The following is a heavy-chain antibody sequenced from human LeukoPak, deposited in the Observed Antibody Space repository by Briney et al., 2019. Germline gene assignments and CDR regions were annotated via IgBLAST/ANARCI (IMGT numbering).Heavy chain of an antibody. J-gene: IGHJ3*02. D-gene: IGHD3/OR15-3a*01. Sequence: GGSLRLSCAASGFTFSSYWMSWVRQAPGKGLEWVANIKQDGSEKYYVDSVKGRFTISRDNAKNSLYLQMNSLRAEDTAVYYCARDCQDWFPDAFDIWGQGTMVTVSS. V-gene: IGHV3-7*01. CDR3: ARDCQDWFPDAFDI. CDR1: GFTFSSYW. CDR2: IKQDGSEK.